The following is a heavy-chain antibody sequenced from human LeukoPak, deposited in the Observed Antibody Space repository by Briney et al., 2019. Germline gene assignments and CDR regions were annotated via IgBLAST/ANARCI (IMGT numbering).Heavy chain of an antibody. V-gene: IGHV4-59*01. CDR3: VGSVLWFGELAY. D-gene: IGHD3-10*01. CDR1: GGSISSYY. CDR2: IYYSGST. Sequence: PSETLSLTCTVSGGSISSYYWSWIRQPPGKGLEWIGYIYYSGSTNYNPSLKSRVTISVDTSKNQFSLKLSSVTAADTAVYYCVGSVLWFGELAYWGQGTLVTVSS. J-gene: IGHJ4*02.